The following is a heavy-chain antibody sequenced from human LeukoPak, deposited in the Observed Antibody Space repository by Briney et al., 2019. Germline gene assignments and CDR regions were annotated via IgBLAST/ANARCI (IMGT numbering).Heavy chain of an antibody. CDR2: ISGSGAST. CDR1: GFTVSINY. V-gene: IGHV3-23*01. CDR3: AKEDYYDSSGFPFDY. Sequence: RGSLRLSCAASGFTVSINYMSWVRQAPGKGMEWVSAISGSGASTYYADSVKGRFTISRDNSKNTLYLQMNSLRAEDTAVYYCAKEDYYDSSGFPFDYWGQGTLVTVSS. J-gene: IGHJ4*02. D-gene: IGHD3-22*01.